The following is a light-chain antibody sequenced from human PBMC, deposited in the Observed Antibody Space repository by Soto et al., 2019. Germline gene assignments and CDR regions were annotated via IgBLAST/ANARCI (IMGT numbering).Light chain of an antibody. Sequence: QSALTQPASVSGSPGQSITISCTGTSSDIGGYNYVSWYQQHPGKAPKLMIYAVTSRPSGVSNRFSGSKSGNTASLTISGLQAEDEADYYCSSYTSGSTYLVFGGGTKLTVL. CDR2: AVT. CDR1: SSDIGGYNY. V-gene: IGLV2-14*01. J-gene: IGLJ2*01. CDR3: SSYTSGSTYLV.